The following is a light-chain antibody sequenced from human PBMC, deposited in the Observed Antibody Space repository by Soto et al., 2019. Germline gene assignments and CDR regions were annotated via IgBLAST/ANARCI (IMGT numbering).Light chain of an antibody. Sequence: QSALTQPASVSGSPGQSITISCTGTSSDVGGYNYVSWYQHHPGNAPKLIIFDVSNRPSGVSDRFSGSKSANTASLTISGLQAEDEADYYCSSYTTSGTRVFGGGTKVTVL. CDR2: DVS. V-gene: IGLV2-14*03. J-gene: IGLJ2*01. CDR1: SSDVGGYNY. CDR3: SSYTTSGTRV.